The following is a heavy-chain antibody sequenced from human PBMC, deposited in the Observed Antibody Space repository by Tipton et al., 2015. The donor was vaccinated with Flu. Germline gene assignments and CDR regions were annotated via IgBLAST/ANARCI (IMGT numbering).Heavy chain of an antibody. CDR1: GYTFTGYY. Sequence: QVQLVQSGAEVKKPGASVKVSCKASGYTFTGYYMHWVRQAPGQGLEWMGWINPNSGGTNYAQKFQGRVTMTRDTSISTAYMELSRLRSGDTAVYYCAGAGSGWYRYNWFAPWGQGTLVTVSS. J-gene: IGHJ5*02. CDR2: INPNSGGT. CDR3: AGAGSGWYRYNWFAP. D-gene: IGHD6-19*01. V-gene: IGHV1-2*02.